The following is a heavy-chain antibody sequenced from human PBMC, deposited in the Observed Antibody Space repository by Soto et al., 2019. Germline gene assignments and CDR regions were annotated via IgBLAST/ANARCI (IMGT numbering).Heavy chain of an antibody. CDR3: PAGGGSHYYYSVMAV. V-gene: IGHV1-58*01. D-gene: IGHD2-15*01. CDR1: GFTFTSSA. J-gene: IGHJ6*04. CDR2: IVVGSGNT. Sequence: GASVKVSCKASGFTFTSSALQWVRQARGQRLEWIGWIVVGSGNTNYAQKFQERVTITRDMSTSTAYMELSSLRSEDTALFYCPAGGGSHYYYSVMAVWAKGTTVPVSS.